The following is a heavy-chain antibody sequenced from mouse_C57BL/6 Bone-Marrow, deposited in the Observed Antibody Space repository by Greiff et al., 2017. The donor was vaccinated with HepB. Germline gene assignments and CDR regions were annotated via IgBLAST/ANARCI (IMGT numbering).Heavy chain of an antibody. V-gene: IGHV1-7*01. J-gene: IGHJ2*01. CDR1: GYTFTSYW. Sequence: QVQLQQSGAELVKPGASVKLSCKASGYTFTSYWMHWVKQRPGQGLEWIGYINPSSGYTKYNQKFKDKATLTADKSSSTAYMQLSSLTYEDSAVSYGAGSYCYGSPYFDDWGQGTTLTVSS. CDR2: INPSSGYT. CDR3: AGSYCYGSPYFDD. D-gene: IGHD1-1*01.